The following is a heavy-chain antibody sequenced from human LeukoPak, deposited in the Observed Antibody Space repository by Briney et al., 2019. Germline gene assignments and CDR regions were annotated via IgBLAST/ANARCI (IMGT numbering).Heavy chain of an antibody. CDR3: ARVRGYRGAFDI. CDR1: GGSISSGDYY. Sequence: SETLSLTCTVSGGSISSGDYYWSWIRQPPGKGLEWIGYIYYSGSTYYNPSLKSRVTISVDTSKNQFSLKLSSVTAADTAVYYCARVRGYRGAFDIWGQGTMVTVSS. CDR2: IYYSGST. D-gene: IGHD1-1*01. J-gene: IGHJ3*02. V-gene: IGHV4-30-4*01.